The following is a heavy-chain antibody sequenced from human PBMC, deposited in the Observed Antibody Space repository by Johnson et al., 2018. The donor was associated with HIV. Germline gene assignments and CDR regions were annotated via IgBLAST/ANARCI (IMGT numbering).Heavy chain of an antibody. CDR1: GFTVSSNY. CDR2: IYSGGST. J-gene: IGHJ3*02. CDR3: ARDGYSGSYLVSLDAFDI. D-gene: IGHD1-26*01. V-gene: IGHV3-53*01. Sequence: VQLVESGGGWVQPGGSLRLSCAASGFTVSSNYMTWVRQAPGKGLEWVSVIYSGGSTYYADSVKGRFTISRDNSKNSLYLQMNSLRAEDTAVYYCARDGYSGSYLVSLDAFDIWGQGTMVTVSS.